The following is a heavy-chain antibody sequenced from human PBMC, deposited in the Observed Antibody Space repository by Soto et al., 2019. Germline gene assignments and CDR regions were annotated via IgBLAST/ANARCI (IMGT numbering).Heavy chain of an antibody. CDR2: INAGNGNT. CDR3: AREQDTAMVNTNWFDP. J-gene: IGHJ5*02. D-gene: IGHD5-18*01. V-gene: IGHV1-3*01. Sequence: QVPLVQSGAEVKKPGASVKVSCKASGYTFTSYAMHWVRQAPGQRLEWMGWINAGNGNTKYSQKFQGRVTITRDTSASTAYMELSSLRSEDTAVYYCAREQDTAMVNTNWFDPWGQGTLVTVSS. CDR1: GYTFTSYA.